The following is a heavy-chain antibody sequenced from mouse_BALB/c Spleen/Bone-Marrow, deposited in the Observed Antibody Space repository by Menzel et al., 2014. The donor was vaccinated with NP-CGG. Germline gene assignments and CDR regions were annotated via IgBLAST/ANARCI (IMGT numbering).Heavy chain of an antibody. CDR2: IYPGNDGS. J-gene: IGHJ1*01. D-gene: IGHD4-1*01. V-gene: IGHV1-77*01. CDR1: GYTFTDFV. Sequence: VNLVESGPELVKPGTSVKMSCKASGYTFTDFVISWVKQETGQGLEWIGEIYPGNDGSYYNERFKGKATLTADKSSNTAYMQLSSLTSEDSAVYFCAREGTGTGWYFDVWGAGTTVTVSS. CDR3: AREGTGTGWYFDV.